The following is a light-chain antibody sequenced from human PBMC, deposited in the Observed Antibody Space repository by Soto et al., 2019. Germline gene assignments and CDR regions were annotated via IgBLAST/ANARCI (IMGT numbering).Light chain of an antibody. V-gene: IGKV2-28*01. CDR2: LGS. CDR1: ESLLHSNGYTY. CDR3: MQSLHTRT. Sequence: DIVMTQSPLSLPVTPGEPASISCRSSESLLHSNGYTYLDWYLQKPGQSPQLLIYLGSNRASGVPDRFSGSGLGTDFTLKISRVEAEDVGVYYCMQSLHTRTFGQGTKVEIK. J-gene: IGKJ1*01.